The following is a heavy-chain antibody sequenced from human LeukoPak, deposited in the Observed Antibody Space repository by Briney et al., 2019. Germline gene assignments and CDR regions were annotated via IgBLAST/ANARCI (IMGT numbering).Heavy chain of an antibody. CDR2: ISSSSSTI. J-gene: IGHJ6*02. CDR3: ARGKIGYCSGGSCYNYYYGMDV. Sequence: GGSLRLSGAGSVFTFSSYSMNWVPQAPGKGLEWVSYISSSSSTIYYADSVKGRFTISRDNAKNSLYLQMNSLRGEDTAVYYCARGKIGYCSGGSCYNYYYGMDVWGQGTTVTVSS. V-gene: IGHV3-48*01. CDR1: VFTFSSYS. D-gene: IGHD2-15*01.